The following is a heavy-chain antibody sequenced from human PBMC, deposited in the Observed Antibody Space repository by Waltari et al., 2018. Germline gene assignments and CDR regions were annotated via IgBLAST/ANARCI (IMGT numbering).Heavy chain of an antibody. Sequence: EVQMVVSGGGLVQPGGSLRLSCVGSGFRLSDYWMSWVRQAPGRGLEWLGNIKGDGTETSYVDSVKGRFIISRDNARNTLFLQMNNLGAGDTAVFYCARQGGWTFDIWGQGTVVTVSS. V-gene: IGHV3-7*01. CDR2: IKGDGTET. J-gene: IGHJ3*02. CDR1: GFRLSDYW. CDR3: ARQGGWTFDI. D-gene: IGHD2-15*01.